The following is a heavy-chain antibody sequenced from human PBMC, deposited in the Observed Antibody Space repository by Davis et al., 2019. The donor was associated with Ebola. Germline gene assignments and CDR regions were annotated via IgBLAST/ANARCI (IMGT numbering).Heavy chain of an antibody. Sequence: ASVKVSCKASGYTFTSYAIHWVRQAPGQRLEWMGWINAGNGNTKYSQKFQGRVTITRDTSTSTAYMELRSLRSDDTAVYYCARGGIYCSGGSCPIYYYYGMDVWGKGTTVTVSS. CDR1: GYTFTSYA. V-gene: IGHV1-3*01. J-gene: IGHJ6*04. D-gene: IGHD2-15*01. CDR3: ARGGIYCSGGSCPIYYYYGMDV. CDR2: INAGNGNT.